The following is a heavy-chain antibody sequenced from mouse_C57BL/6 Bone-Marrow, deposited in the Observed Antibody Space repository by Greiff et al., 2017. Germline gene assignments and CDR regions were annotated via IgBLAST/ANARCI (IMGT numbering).Heavy chain of an antibody. Sequence: VQLQESGAELARPGASVKLSCKASGYTFTSYGISWVKQRTGQGLEWIGEIYPRSGNTYYNEKFKGKATLTADKSSSKAYMELRSLTSEDSAVYYCASPSGSSGYAMDYWGQGTSVTVSS. D-gene: IGHD3-2*02. V-gene: IGHV1-81*01. CDR1: GYTFTSYG. CDR3: ASPSGSSGYAMDY. J-gene: IGHJ4*01. CDR2: IYPRSGNT.